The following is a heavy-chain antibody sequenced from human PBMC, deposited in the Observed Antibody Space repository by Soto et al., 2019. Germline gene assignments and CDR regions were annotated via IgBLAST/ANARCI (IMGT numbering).Heavy chain of an antibody. CDR3: AATGGYGEHRDY. J-gene: IGHJ4*02. Sequence: ASVKVSCKASGYTSSTYGISWVRQAPGQGLEWMGGISTGNGNTKYAQKFQGRVTMTRDTSTNTTYMELRSLRAEDTAVYYCAATGGYGEHRDYWGQGPLVTVSS. D-gene: IGHD4-17*01. CDR1: GYTSSTYG. V-gene: IGHV1-18*04. CDR2: ISTGNGNT.